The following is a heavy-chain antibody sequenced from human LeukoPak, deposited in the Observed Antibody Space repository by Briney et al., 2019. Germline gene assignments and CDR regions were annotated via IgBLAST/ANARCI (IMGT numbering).Heavy chain of an antibody. CDR2: IRYDGSNK. CDR1: GFTFSTSG. CDR3: AKDWKTGAYYYYYMDV. D-gene: IGHD1-1*01. V-gene: IGHV3-30*02. J-gene: IGHJ6*03. Sequence: GGSLRLSCAASGFTFSTSGMHWVRQAPGKGLEWVAFIRYDGSNKYSADSVKGRFTISRDNSKNTLYLQMNSLRAEDTAMYYCAKDWKTGAYYYYYMDVWGKGTTVTVSS.